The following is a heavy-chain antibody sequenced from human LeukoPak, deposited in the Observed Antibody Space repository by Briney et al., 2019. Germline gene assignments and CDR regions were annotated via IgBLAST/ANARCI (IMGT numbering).Heavy chain of an antibody. CDR2: IIPILGIA. Sequence: GASVKVSCKASGGTFSSYAISWVRQAPGQGLEWMGRIIPILGIANYAQKFQGRVTITADKSTSTAYMELSSLRSEDTAVYYCARDSHRAVPAAFVWFDPWGQGTLVTVSS. CDR3: ARDSHRAVPAAFVWFDP. V-gene: IGHV1-69*04. D-gene: IGHD2-2*01. J-gene: IGHJ5*02. CDR1: GGTFSSYA.